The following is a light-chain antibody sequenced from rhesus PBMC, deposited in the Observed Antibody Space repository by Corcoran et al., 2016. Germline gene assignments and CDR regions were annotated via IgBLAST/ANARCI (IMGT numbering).Light chain of an antibody. CDR3: QQYNDWT. Sequence: EIVLTQSPGTLSLSPGGRATLSCRASQRVTTSLAWYQQKPGHAPRLLIYDASTRATGIPDRFSGSGSGTDFTLTISSLEPEDVGLYYCQQYNDWTFGQGTKVEIK. CDR2: DAS. J-gene: IGKJ1*01. CDR1: QRVTTS. V-gene: IGKV3-35*01.